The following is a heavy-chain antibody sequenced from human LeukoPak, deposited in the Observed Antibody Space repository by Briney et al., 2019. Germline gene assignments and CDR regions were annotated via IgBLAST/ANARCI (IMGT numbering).Heavy chain of an antibody. J-gene: IGHJ3*02. D-gene: IGHD3-3*01. CDR2: IKQDGSEK. CDR3: ARTILGVVSYFDI. Sequence: PGGSLRLSCAASGFTFSSYWMSWVRQAPGKGLEWVANIKQDGSEKYYVDSVKGRFTISRDNAKNSLYLQMNSLRAEDTAVYYCARTILGVVSYFDIWGQGTMVTVSS. V-gene: IGHV3-7*01. CDR1: GFTFSSYW.